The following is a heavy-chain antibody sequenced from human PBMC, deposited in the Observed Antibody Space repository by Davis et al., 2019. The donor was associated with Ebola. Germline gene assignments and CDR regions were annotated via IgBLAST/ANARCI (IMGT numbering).Heavy chain of an antibody. V-gene: IGHV3-23*01. Sequence: GGSLRLSCAASGFTFSNYAMSWVRQAPGKGLEWVSTLGTSADTYYADSVKGRFTISRDNSKNTLSLQMNGLRAEDTAVYYCARAYGDYGLDYWGQGTLVTVSS. D-gene: IGHD4-17*01. CDR1: GFTFSNYA. CDR3: ARAYGDYGLDY. CDR2: LGTSADT. J-gene: IGHJ4*02.